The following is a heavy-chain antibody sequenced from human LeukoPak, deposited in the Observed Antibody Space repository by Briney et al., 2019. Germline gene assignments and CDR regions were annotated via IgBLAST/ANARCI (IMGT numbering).Heavy chain of an antibody. CDR1: GYTFTGYY. J-gene: IGHJ4*02. Sequence: ASVKVSCKASGYTFTGYYMHWVRQAPGQGLEWMGWINPNSGGTNYAQKFQGRVTMTRDTSISTAYMELSRLRSDDTAVYYCASYYYDSSGYYRPDWGQGTLVTVSS. CDR3: ASYYYDSSGYYRPD. D-gene: IGHD3-22*01. V-gene: IGHV1-2*02. CDR2: INPNSGGT.